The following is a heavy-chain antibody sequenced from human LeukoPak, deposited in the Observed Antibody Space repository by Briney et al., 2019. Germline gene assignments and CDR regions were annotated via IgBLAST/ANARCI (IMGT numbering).Heavy chain of an antibody. Sequence: SVKVSCKASGGTFSSYAISWLRQAPGQGLEWMGGIIPIFGTANYAQKFQGRVTITADESTSTAYMELSSLRSEDTAVYYCARDYDSSGSLDYWGQGTLVTVSS. CDR1: GGTFSSYA. CDR3: ARDYDSSGSLDY. V-gene: IGHV1-69*01. J-gene: IGHJ4*02. D-gene: IGHD3-22*01. CDR2: IIPIFGTA.